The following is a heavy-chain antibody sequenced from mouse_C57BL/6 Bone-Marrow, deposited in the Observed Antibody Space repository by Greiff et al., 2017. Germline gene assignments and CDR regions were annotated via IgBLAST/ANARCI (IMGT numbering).Heavy chain of an antibody. CDR3: ARGGYDYGGSPDY. D-gene: IGHD1-1*01. Sequence: QVQLKQPGAELVKPGASVKLSCKASGYTFTSYWMQWVKQRPGQGLEWIGEIDPSDSYPNYNQKFKGKATLTVDTSSSTAYMQLSSLTSEDSAVYYCARGGYDYGGSPDYWGQGTTLTVSS. V-gene: IGHV1-50*01. CDR2: IDPSDSYP. CDR1: GYTFTSYW. J-gene: IGHJ2*01.